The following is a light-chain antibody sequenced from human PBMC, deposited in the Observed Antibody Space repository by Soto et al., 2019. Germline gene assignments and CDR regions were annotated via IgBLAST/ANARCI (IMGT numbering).Light chain of an antibody. Sequence: DIQLTQSPSALSASIGDRVSITCRASQTIITSLAWYQQKPGKAPKLLIYDASVLQTGVPARLSGYGSGTEFTLTISSVQADDFATYCCLQYNSYSAHGLTFGGGTKVGIK. J-gene: IGKJ4*01. CDR1: QTIITS. V-gene: IGKV1-5*01. CDR3: LQYNSYSAHGLT. CDR2: DAS.